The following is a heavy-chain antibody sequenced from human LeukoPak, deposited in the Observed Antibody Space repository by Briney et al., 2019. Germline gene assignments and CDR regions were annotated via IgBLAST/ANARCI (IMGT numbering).Heavy chain of an antibody. D-gene: IGHD2-8*01. J-gene: IGHJ6*03. CDR3: ARDLNGYYYYYMDV. Sequence: ASVKVSCKASGYTFTGYYMHWVRQAPGQGLEWMGWINPNSGGTNYAQKFQGRVTMTRDTSISTAYMELSRLRSDDTAVYYCARDLNGYYYYYMDVWGKGTTVTVSS. V-gene: IGHV1-2*02. CDR1: GYTFTGYY. CDR2: INPNSGGT.